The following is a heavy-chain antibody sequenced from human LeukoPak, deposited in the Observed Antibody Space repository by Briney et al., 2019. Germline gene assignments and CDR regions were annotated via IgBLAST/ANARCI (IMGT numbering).Heavy chain of an antibody. V-gene: IGHV3-11*04. CDR3: ARVRHYPYSSSWYGAFDI. D-gene: IGHD6-13*01. Sequence: GGSLRLSCAASGFTFSDYYMSWIRQAPGKGLEWASYISSSGSTIYYADSVKGRFTISRDNAKNSLYLQMNSLRAEDTAVYYCARVRHYPYSSSWYGAFDIWGQGTMVTVSS. CDR2: ISSSGSTI. CDR1: GFTFSDYY. J-gene: IGHJ3*02.